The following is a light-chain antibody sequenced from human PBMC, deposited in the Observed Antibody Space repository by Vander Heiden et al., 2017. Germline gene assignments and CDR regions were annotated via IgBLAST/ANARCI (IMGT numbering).Light chain of an antibody. CDR2: DVT. J-gene: IGLJ3*02. CDR1: SSDVGAYDY. CDR3: CSYAGSYTWV. V-gene: IGLV2-11*01. Sequence: QSALTQPRSVSRSPGPSVTISCSGTSSDVGAYDYVYWYQQHPGKAPKLLIYDVTKWPSGVPDRFSGSKSGNTATLTISGLLTEDEADYYCCSYAGSYTWVFGGGTKVTVL.